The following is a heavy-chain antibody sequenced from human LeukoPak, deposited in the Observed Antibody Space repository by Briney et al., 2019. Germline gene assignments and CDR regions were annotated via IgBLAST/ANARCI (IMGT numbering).Heavy chain of an antibody. D-gene: IGHD3-9*01. CDR3: ARGGDILTGYYIPY. Sequence: SETLSLTCTVSGYSISNGYYWGWIRQPPGKGLEWIGIIYHSGSTNYNPSLKSRVTISVDTSKNQFSLKLSSVTAADTAVYYCARGGDILTGYYIPYWGQGTLVTVSS. J-gene: IGHJ4*02. CDR2: IYHSGST. CDR1: GYSISNGYY. V-gene: IGHV4-38-2*02.